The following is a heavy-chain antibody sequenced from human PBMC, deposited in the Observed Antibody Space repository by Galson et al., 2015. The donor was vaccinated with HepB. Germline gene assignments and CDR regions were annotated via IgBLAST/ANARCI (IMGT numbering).Heavy chain of an antibody. Sequence: SLRLSCAASGFTFSNAWMSLVRQAPGKGLEWVGRIKSKTDGGTTDYAAPVKGRFTISRDDSKNTLYLQMNSLKTEDTAVYYCTTGPAAAGTYYYYYYGMDVWGQGTTVTVSS. V-gene: IGHV3-15*01. CDR3: TTGPAAAGTYYYYYYGMDV. CDR1: GFTFSNAW. D-gene: IGHD6-13*01. CDR2: IKSKTDGGTT. J-gene: IGHJ6*02.